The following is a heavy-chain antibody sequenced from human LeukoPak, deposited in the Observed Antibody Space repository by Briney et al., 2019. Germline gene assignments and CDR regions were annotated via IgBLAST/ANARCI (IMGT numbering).Heavy chain of an antibody. CDR2: ISSSGSTK. D-gene: IGHD1-26*01. CDR3: ARPIVGATLAVDY. V-gene: IGHV3-48*02. CDR1: GFTFSSYS. Sequence: GGSLRLSCAASGFTFSSYSMNWVRQVPGKGLEWVSYISSSGSTKYYADSVKGRFTISRDNAKNSLNLQMNSLRDEDTAVYYCARPIVGATLAVDYWGQGTLVAVSS. J-gene: IGHJ4*02.